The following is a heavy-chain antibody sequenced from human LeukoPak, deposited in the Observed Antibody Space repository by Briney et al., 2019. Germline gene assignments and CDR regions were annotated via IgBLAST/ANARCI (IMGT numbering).Heavy chain of an antibody. J-gene: IGHJ4*02. Sequence: GASVKVSCKASGYTFATYYIHWVRQAPGQGLEWMGGIIPIFGTANYAQKFQGRVTITTDESTSTAYMELSSLRSEDTAVYYCAREDSRGYSYYFDYWGQGTLVTVSS. D-gene: IGHD2-15*01. CDR3: AREDSRGYSYYFDY. CDR1: GYTFATYY. V-gene: IGHV1-69*05. CDR2: IIPIFGTA.